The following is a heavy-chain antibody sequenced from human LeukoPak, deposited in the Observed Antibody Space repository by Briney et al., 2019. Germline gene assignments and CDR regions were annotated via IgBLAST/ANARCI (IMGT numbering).Heavy chain of an antibody. CDR3: ARDVVVPAAMRGYYYYYGMDV. D-gene: IGHD2-2*01. J-gene: IGHJ6*02. CDR2: IYYSGST. V-gene: IGHV4-30-4*02. Sequence: PSETLSLTCTVSGGSISSGDYYWSWIRQPPGKGLEWIGYIYYSGSTYYNPSLKSRVTISVDTSKNQFSLNLSSVTAADTAVYYCARDVVVPAAMRGYYYYYGMDVWGQGTTVTVSS. CDR1: GGSISSGDYY.